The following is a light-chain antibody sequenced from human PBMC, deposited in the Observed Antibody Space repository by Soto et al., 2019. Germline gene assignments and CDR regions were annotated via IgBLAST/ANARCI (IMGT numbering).Light chain of an antibody. CDR3: QQTYRTPLT. J-gene: IGKJ4*01. Sequence: DIQMTQFPSSLSASVGDRVTITCRASQTIRSHLNCYQQKPGEAPKIVIYATSTLQSGVPSRFNGSVSGTDFTLSISSLQPEDFATYYCQQTYRTPLTFGGGTTGDIK. V-gene: IGKV1-39*01. CDR1: QTIRSH. CDR2: ATS.